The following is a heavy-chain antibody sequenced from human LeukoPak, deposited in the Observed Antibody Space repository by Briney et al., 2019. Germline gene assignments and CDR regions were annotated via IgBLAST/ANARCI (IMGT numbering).Heavy chain of an antibody. CDR2: INHSGST. J-gene: IGHJ4*02. D-gene: IGHD3-16*02. CDR1: GGSFSGYY. V-gene: IGHV4-34*01. Sequence: SETLSLTCAVYGGSFSGYYWSWIRQPPGKGLEWIGEINHSGSTNYNPSLKSRVTISVDTSKNQFSLKLSSVTAADTAVYYCARDHVITFGGVIVPYYFDYWGQGTLVTASS. CDR3: ARDHVITFGGVIVPYYFDY.